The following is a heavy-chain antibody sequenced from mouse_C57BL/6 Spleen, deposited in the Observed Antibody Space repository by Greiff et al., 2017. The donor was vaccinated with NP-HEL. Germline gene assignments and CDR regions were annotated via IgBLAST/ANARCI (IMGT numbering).Heavy chain of an antibody. V-gene: IGHV1-15*01. J-gene: IGHJ4*01. Sequence: QVQPKQSGAELVRPGASVTLSCKASGYTFTDYEMHWVKQTPVHGLEWIGAIDPETGGTAYNQKFKGKAILTADKSSSTAYMELRSLTSEDSAVYYCTRGRGAMDYWGQGTSVTVSS. CDR2: IDPETGGT. CDR3: TRGRGAMDY. CDR1: GYTFTDYE.